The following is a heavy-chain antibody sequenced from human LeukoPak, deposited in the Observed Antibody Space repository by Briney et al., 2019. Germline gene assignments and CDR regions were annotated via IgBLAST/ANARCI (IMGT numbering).Heavy chain of an antibody. CDR1: GFTFSSYA. V-gene: IGHV3-23*01. CDR3: AKETVVVVAATPDAFDI. D-gene: IGHD2-15*01. J-gene: IGHJ3*02. Sequence: GGSLRLSCAVSGFTFSSYAMTWVRQAPGKGLEWVSGISGSGGSTHYADSVKDRFTISRDNSKNTLYLQMNSLRAEDTAVYYCAKETVVVVAATPDAFDIWGQGTMVTVSS. CDR2: ISGSGGST.